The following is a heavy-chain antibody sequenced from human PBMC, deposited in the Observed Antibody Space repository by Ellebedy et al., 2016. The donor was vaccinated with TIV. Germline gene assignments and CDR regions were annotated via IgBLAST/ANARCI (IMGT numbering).Heavy chain of an antibody. V-gene: IGHV3-53*01. CDR2: IYSNVNK. Sequence: GESLKIPCATSGFLVSSSYMSWVRQAPGKGLEWVSSIYSNVNKYFADSVGGRFTISRDSSKKMVYLHMNSLRAEDTAVYYCAKDVWFGDLSPLSPWGQGTLVTVSS. CDR3: AKDVWFGDLSPLSP. D-gene: IGHD3-10*01. J-gene: IGHJ4*02. CDR1: GFLVSSSY.